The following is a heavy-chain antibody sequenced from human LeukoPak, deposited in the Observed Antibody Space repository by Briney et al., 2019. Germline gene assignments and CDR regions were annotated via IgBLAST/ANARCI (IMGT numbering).Heavy chain of an antibody. D-gene: IGHD2-2*02. J-gene: IGHJ6*03. V-gene: IGHV1-69*13. Sequence: SVKVSCKASGGTFSSYAISWVRQAPGQGLEWMGGIIPIFGTANYAQKFQGRVTITADESTSTAYMELSSLRSEDTAVYYCARAGRPSVVVPAAIDYMDVWGKGTTVTVSS. CDR1: GGTFSSYA. CDR2: IIPIFGTA. CDR3: ARAGRPSVVVPAAIDYMDV.